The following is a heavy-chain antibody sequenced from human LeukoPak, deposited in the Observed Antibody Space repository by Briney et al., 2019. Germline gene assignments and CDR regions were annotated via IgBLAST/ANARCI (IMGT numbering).Heavy chain of an antibody. CDR2: INPNSGDT. J-gene: IGHJ4*02. V-gene: IGHV1-2*02. Sequence: ASVKVSCKASGHTFTGYYIHWVRQAPGQGLEWMGWINPNSGDTNYAQKFQGRVTMTRDTSTRTAYVELSSLRSDDTAVYYYATARGQNLPMDCFDYWGQGTLVTVSS. CDR3: ATARGQNLPMDCFDY. D-gene: IGHD3-10*01. CDR1: GHTFTGYY.